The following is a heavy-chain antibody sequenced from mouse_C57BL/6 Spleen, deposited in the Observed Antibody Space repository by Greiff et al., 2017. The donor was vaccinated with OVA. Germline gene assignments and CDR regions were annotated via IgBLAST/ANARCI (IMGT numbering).Heavy chain of an antibody. V-gene: IGHV1-52*01. Sequence: QVQLQQPGAELVRPGSSVKLSCKASGYTFTSYWMHWVKQRPIQGLEWIGNIDPSDSETHYNQKFKDKATLTVDKSSSTAYMQLSSLTSEDSAVYYCARADYCGSPAWFAYWGQGTLVTVSA. D-gene: IGHD1-1*01. J-gene: IGHJ3*01. CDR2: IDPSDSET. CDR1: GYTFTSYW. CDR3: ARADYCGSPAWFAY.